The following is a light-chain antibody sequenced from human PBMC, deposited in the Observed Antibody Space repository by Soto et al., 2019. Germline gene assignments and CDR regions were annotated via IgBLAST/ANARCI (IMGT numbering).Light chain of an antibody. V-gene: IGLV1-44*01. CDR3: AAWDNTLSGWV. Sequence: QSVLTQPPSASGTPGQRVTISCSGSSSNIGSTSVYWYQQLPGTAPKLLIYSNDRRPSGVPDRLSGSKSGASASLAISGLQPGDEADYYCAAWDNTLSGWVFGGGNKLTVL. J-gene: IGLJ3*02. CDR1: SSNIGSTS. CDR2: SND.